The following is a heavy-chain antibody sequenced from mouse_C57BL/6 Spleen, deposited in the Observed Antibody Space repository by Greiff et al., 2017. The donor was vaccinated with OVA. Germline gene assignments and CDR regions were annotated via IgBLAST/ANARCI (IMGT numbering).Heavy chain of an antibody. CDR3: AKITTVEDWYFDV. CDR2: ISYDGSN. J-gene: IGHJ1*03. Sequence: EVQVVESGPGLVKPSQSLSLTCSVTGYSITSGYYWNWIRQFPGNKLEWMGYISYDGSNNYNPSLKNRISITRDTSKNQFFLKLNSVTTEDTATYYCAKITTVEDWYFDVWGTGTTVTVSS. CDR1: GYSITSGYY. D-gene: IGHD1-1*01. V-gene: IGHV3-6*01.